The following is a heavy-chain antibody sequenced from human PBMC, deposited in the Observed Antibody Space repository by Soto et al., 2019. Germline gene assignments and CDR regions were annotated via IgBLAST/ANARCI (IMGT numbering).Heavy chain of an antibody. CDR3: ARATGSMDV. CDR1: GFTFSSYA. Sequence: GGSLRLSCAASGFTFSSYAMHWVRQAPGKGLEWVAVISYDGSNKYYADSVKGRFTISRDNSKNTLYPQMNSLRAEDTAVYYCARATGSMDVWGQGTTVTVSS. J-gene: IGHJ6*02. D-gene: IGHD6-25*01. CDR2: ISYDGSNK. V-gene: IGHV3-30-3*01.